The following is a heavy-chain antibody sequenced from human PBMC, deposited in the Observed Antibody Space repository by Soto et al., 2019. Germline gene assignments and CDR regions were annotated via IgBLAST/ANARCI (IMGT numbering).Heavy chain of an antibody. Sequence: PSETLSLTCTVSGGSISSGDYYWSWIRQPPGKGLEWIGYIYYSGSTYYNPPLRSRVTISVDTSKKQFSLKLSSVTAADTAVYYCARSGHCSGGSCYHQFDPWGQGTLVTVS. CDR1: GGSISSGDYY. CDR2: IYYSGST. D-gene: IGHD2-15*01. V-gene: IGHV4-30-4*01. CDR3: ARSGHCSGGSCYHQFDP. J-gene: IGHJ5*02.